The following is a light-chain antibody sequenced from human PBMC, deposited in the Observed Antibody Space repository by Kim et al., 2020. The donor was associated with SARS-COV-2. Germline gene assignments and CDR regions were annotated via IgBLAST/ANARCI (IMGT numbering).Light chain of an antibody. J-gene: IGKJ4*01. V-gene: IGKV1-8*01. CDR1: DDLKNY. CDR2: STS. CDR3: QHYYSSPPT. Sequence: ASTGDRITITCRAGDDLKNYLAWYQQKPGKAPKLLIYSTSTLQSGVPSRFSGSGSGTDFTLTISGLQSEDFATYHCQHYYSSPPTFGGGTKVDIK.